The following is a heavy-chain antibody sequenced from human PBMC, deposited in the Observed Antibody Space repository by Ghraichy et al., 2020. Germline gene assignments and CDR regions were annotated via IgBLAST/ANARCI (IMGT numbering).Heavy chain of an antibody. CDR2: INHSGST. CDR1: GGSFSGYY. V-gene: IGHV4-34*01. D-gene: IGHD3-22*01. CDR3: ARKRITMIVVAEFDY. J-gene: IGHJ4*02. Sequence: SETLSLTCAVYGGSFSGYYWSWIRQPPGKGLEWIGEINHSGSTNYNPSLKSRVTISVDTSKNQFSLKLSSVTAADTAVYYCARKRITMIVVAEFDYWGQGTLVTVSS.